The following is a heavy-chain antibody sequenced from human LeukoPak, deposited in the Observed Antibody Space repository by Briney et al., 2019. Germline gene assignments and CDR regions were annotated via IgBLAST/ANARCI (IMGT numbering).Heavy chain of an antibody. CDR2: IYYSGST. D-gene: IGHD1-26*01. J-gene: IGHJ4*02. V-gene: IGHV4-59*01. CDR3: ARGGSYAQYSFDY. Sequence: SETLSLTCTVSGGSISSYYWSWIRQPPGKGLEWIGYIYYSGSTNYNPSLKSRVTISVDTSKNQFSLKLSSVTAADTAVYYCARGGSYAQYSFDYWGQGTLVTVSS. CDR1: GGSISSYY.